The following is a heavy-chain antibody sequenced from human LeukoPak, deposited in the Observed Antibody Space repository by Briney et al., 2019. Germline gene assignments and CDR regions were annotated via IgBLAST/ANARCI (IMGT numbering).Heavy chain of an antibody. J-gene: IGHJ4*02. V-gene: IGHV4-4*02. Sequence: AGGSLRLSCAASRFTFSNYAMSWVRQPPGQGLEWIGEISLTGRTNYNPSLIGRVIMSLDESRNQLSLTLTSVTAADTAMYYCTRESGPYCPFGYWGQGTLVVVPS. D-gene: IGHD1-26*01. CDR1: RFTFSNYAM. CDR3: TRESGPYCPFGY. CDR2: ISLTGRT.